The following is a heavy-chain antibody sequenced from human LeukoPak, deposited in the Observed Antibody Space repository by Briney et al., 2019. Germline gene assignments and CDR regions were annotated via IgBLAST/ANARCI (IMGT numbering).Heavy chain of an antibody. CDR2: IYQSGRT. Sequence: PSETLSLTCSVSGYSISSGYYWGWIRQPPGKGLEWIGNIYQSGRTSYNSSLESRVTISVDTSKNQFSLTLNSVTAADTAVYYCARGPTYQPIDYWGQGTLVTVSS. CDR3: ARGPTYQPIDY. J-gene: IGHJ4*02. CDR1: GYSISSGYY. V-gene: IGHV4-38-2*02. D-gene: IGHD2-2*01.